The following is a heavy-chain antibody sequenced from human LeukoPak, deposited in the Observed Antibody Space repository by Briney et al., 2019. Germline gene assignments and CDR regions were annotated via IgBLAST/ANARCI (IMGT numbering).Heavy chain of an antibody. CDR1: GYTFTSYG. Sequence: ASVKVSCKASGYTFTSYGISWVRQAPGQGLEWMGWISAYNGNTNYAQKFQGRVTITTDESTSTAYMELSSLRSEDTAVYYCARDRSDYYDSSGIRDAFDIWGQGTMVTVSS. V-gene: IGHV1-18*01. J-gene: IGHJ3*02. CDR3: ARDRSDYYDSSGIRDAFDI. CDR2: ISAYNGNT. D-gene: IGHD3-22*01.